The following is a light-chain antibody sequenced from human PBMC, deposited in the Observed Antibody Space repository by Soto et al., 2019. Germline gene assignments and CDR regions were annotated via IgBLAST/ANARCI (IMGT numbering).Light chain of an antibody. CDR2: GAS. V-gene: IGKV3D-20*02. Sequence: EIVLTQSPNTLSFSPGERATLSCRASQSVSSGYLVWYQQKPGQAPRLLIYGASSRATGIPDRFSGSGSGTDFTLTISSLEREDFATYYCQQRANWPRTFGQGTKVDIK. CDR3: QQRANWPRT. CDR1: QSVSSGY. J-gene: IGKJ1*01.